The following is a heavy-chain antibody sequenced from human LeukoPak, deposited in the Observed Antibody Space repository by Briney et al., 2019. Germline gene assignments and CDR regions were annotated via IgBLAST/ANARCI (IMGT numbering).Heavy chain of an antibody. J-gene: IGHJ4*02. D-gene: IGHD6-13*01. CDR2: IYHSGST. CDR1: GGSISSGGYS. CDR3: ARSAGYSSSWPLYYFDY. Sequence: SQTLSLTCAVSGGSISSGGYSWSWIRQPPGKGLEWIGYIYHSGSTYYNPSLKSRVTISVDRSKSQFSLKLSSVTAADTAVYYCARSAGYSSSWPLYYFDYWGQGTLVTVSS. V-gene: IGHV4-30-2*01.